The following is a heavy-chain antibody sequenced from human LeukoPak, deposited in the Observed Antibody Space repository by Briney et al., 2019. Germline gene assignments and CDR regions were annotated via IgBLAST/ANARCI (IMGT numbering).Heavy chain of an antibody. J-gene: IGHJ6*02. Sequence: GGPLRLSCAASGFTFSSYSMNWVRQAPGKGLEWVSSISSSSSYIYYADSVKGRFTISRDNAKNSLYLQMNSLRAEDTAVYYCARDVEYSSGWYQYYYYYGMDVWGQGTTVTVS. D-gene: IGHD6-19*01. V-gene: IGHV3-21*01. CDR1: GFTFSSYS. CDR2: ISSSSSYI. CDR3: ARDVEYSSGWYQYYYYYGMDV.